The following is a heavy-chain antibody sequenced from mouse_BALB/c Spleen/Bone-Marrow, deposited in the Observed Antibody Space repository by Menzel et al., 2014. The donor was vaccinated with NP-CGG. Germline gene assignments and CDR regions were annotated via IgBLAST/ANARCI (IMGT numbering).Heavy chain of an antibody. D-gene: IGHD1-1*01. J-gene: IGHJ2*01. CDR1: GFDYRRYW. V-gene: IGHV4-1*02. Sequence: SGGGLVQPGGSLKLSCAASGFDYRRYWMSWVRQAPGKGLEWIGEINPESSTINYTPSLKGKFIISRDNAKNTLYLQMSKVRSEDTALYYCARLGYYGYFVDWGQGTTLTVSS. CDR2: INPESSTI. CDR3: ARLGYYGYFVD.